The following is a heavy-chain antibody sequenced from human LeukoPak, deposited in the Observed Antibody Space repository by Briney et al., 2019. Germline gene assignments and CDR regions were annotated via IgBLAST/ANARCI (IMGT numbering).Heavy chain of an antibody. V-gene: IGHV1-69*05. CDR3: ARDMAVAETGSDY. CDR1: GATFSSYA. D-gene: IGHD6-19*01. Sequence: ASVKVSCKASGATFSSYAISWVRQAPGQGLEWMGRIIPIFGTANYAQKFQGRVTITTDESTSTAYMELSSLRSEDTAVYYCARDMAVAETGSDYWGQGTLVTVSS. J-gene: IGHJ4*02. CDR2: IIPIFGTA.